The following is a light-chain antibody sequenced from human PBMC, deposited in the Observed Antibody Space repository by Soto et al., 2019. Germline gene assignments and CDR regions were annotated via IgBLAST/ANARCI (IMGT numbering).Light chain of an antibody. J-gene: IGKJ1*01. CDR3: QQYDNWPLT. CDR2: GAS. CDR1: QSVSSY. Sequence: EIVMTQSPAALSVSPGERATLSCRASQSVSSYLAWYQQKPGQAPRLLIYGASTRATGIPARFSGSGSGTEFTLNISSLQSEDFTVYYCQQYDNWPLTFGQGTKVEIK. V-gene: IGKV3-15*01.